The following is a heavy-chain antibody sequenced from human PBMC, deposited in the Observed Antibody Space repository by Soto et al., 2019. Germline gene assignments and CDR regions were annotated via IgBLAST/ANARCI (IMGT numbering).Heavy chain of an antibody. D-gene: IGHD3-3*01. V-gene: IGHV4-61*01. CDR2: IYYSGST. CDR3: AISGIFSY. CDR1: GGSVSSGSYY. J-gene: IGHJ4*02. Sequence: LSLTCTVSGGSVSSGSYYWSWIRQPPGKGLEWIGYIYYSGSTNYNPSLKSRVTISVDTSKNQFSLKLSSVTAADTAVYYCAISGIFSYWGQGTLVTVS.